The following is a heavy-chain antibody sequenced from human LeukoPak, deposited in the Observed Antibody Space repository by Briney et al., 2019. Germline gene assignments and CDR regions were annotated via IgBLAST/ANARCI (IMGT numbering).Heavy chain of an antibody. CDR1: GFTFTKYS. Sequence: PGGSLRLSCAASGFTFTKYSMHWVRQTPGKGLEWVSYIGSGSTTIYYTDSVKGRFTISRDNAKNSLYLQMNSLRAEDTAVYYCARRESTTMVRGGVDYWGQGTLVTVSS. D-gene: IGHD3-10*01. J-gene: IGHJ4*02. CDR3: ARRESTTMVRGGVDY. V-gene: IGHV3-48*01. CDR2: IGSGSTTI.